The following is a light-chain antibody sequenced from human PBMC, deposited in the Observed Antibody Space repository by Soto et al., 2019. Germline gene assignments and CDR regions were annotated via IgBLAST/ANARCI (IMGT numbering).Light chain of an antibody. J-gene: IGLJ2*01. V-gene: IGLV1-40*01. CDR2: ANT. CDR3: QSYDSSLSGVV. Sequence: QSVLTQPPSVSGAPGQRVTISCTGSSSNIGAGYDVHWYQQLPGTAPKLLIYANTDRPSGVPERFSGSKSGTSASLAITGLQAEDESDYYCQSYDSSLSGVVFGGGTKHTVL. CDR1: SSNIGAGYD.